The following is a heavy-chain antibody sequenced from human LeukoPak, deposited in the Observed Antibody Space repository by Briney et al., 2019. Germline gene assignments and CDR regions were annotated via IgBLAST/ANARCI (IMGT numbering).Heavy chain of an antibody. D-gene: IGHD3-16*01. Sequence: GALVTVSCKVSGYTLTELSMHWVRQAPGKGLEWMGGFDPEDGETIYAQKFRGRVTMTEDTSTDTAYMELSSLRSEDTAVYYCGSGHGGWFDPWGQGTLVTVSS. CDR3: GSGHGGWFDP. CDR2: FDPEDGET. V-gene: IGHV1-24*01. CDR1: GYTLTELS. J-gene: IGHJ5*02.